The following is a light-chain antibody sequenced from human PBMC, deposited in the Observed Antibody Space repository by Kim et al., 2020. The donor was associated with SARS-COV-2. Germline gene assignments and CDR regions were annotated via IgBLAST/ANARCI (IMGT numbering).Light chain of an antibody. V-gene: IGLV1-47*01. CDR3: AAWDDSLSGV. CDR2: RDN. CDR1: SSNIGTNY. Sequence: QSVLTQTPSASGTPGQRVTISRSGSSSNIGTNYVYWFQQLPGTAPKLLIYRDNQRPSGVPDRFSGSKSGTSASLAISGLRSEDEAHYYCAAWDDSLSGVFGGGTQLTVL. J-gene: IGLJ3*02.